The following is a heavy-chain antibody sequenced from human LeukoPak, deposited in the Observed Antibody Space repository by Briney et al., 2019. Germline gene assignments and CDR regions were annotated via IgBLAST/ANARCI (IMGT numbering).Heavy chain of an antibody. CDR3: ARDYYDSSGYYSFDY. Sequence: ASVKVSCKASGYTFTSYAMNWVRQAPGQGLEWMGWINTKTGNPTYAQGFTGRFVFSLDTSVSTAYLQISSLKAEDTAVYYCARDYYDSSGYYSFDYWGQGTLVNVSS. CDR1: GYTFTSYA. CDR2: INTKTGNP. D-gene: IGHD3-22*01. J-gene: IGHJ4*02. V-gene: IGHV7-4-1*02.